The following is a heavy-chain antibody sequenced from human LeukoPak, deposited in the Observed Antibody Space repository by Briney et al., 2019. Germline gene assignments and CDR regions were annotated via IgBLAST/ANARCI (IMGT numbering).Heavy chain of an antibody. V-gene: IGHV4-34*01. J-gene: IGHJ4*02. CDR3: ARGFDGLTGYYPPDY. Sequence: SETLSLTCALYRGSVSGYYWSWIRQSPGKGLEWIGEISHTGRSKNNPSLKSRVTISEDMSKKQFSLKLNSVTAADTALYYCARGFDGLTGYYPPDYWSQGTLVTVSS. D-gene: IGHD3-9*01. CDR1: RGSVSGYY. CDR2: ISHTGRS.